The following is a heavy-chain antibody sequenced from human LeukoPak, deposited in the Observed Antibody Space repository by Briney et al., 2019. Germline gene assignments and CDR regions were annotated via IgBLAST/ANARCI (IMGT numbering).Heavy chain of an antibody. Sequence: GRSLRLSCAASGFTFSSYAMHWVRQAPGKGLEWVAVISYDGSNKYYADSVKGRFTISRDNSKNTLYLQMNSLRAEDTAVYYCAKSGGWYSSYFDYWGQGTLVTVSS. CDR2: ISYDGSNK. CDR1: GFTFSSYA. J-gene: IGHJ4*02. CDR3: AKSGGWYSSYFDY. V-gene: IGHV3-30-3*02. D-gene: IGHD6-19*01.